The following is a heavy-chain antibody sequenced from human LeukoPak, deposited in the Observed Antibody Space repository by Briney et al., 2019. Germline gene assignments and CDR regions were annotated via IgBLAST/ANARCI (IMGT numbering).Heavy chain of an antibody. Sequence: GRSLRLSCAASGFTFDDYAMHWVRQAPGKGLEWVSGISWNSGSIGYADSVKGRFTISRDNAKNSLYLQMNSLRAEDTALYYCAKGPWYSGYELDYWGQGTLVTVSS. CDR3: AKGPWYSGYELDY. CDR2: ISWNSGSI. CDR1: GFTFDDYA. D-gene: IGHD5-12*01. V-gene: IGHV3-9*01. J-gene: IGHJ4*02.